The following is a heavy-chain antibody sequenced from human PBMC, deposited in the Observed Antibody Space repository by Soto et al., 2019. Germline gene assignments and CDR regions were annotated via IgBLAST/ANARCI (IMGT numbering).Heavy chain of an antibody. D-gene: IGHD3-3*01. Sequence: SETLSLTCPVSGVSISSYYWSWIRQPPGKGLEWIGYIYYPGSTNYNPSLKSRVTMSVDTSKNQLSLNLSPVTAADTAVYYCARVRFLEWLWGQGTLVNVSS. J-gene: IGHJ4*02. CDR2: IYYPGST. V-gene: IGHV4-59*01. CDR3: ARVRFLEWL. CDR1: GVSISSYY.